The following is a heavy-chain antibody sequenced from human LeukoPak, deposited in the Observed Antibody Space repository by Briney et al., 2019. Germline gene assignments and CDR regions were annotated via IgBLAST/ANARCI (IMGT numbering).Heavy chain of an antibody. D-gene: IGHD3-22*01. V-gene: IGHV3-23*01. J-gene: IGHJ4*02. CDR3: AKVTPYQYHTSGYSW. Sequence: GGSLRLSCAASGFTFSSYAMSWVRQAPGKGLEWVSAISGSGGSTYYADSVKGRFTISRDNSKNTLYLQMNSLRAEDTSVSSSAKVTPYQYHTSGYSWGGPGTLVTVSS. CDR1: GFTFSSYA. CDR2: ISGSGGST.